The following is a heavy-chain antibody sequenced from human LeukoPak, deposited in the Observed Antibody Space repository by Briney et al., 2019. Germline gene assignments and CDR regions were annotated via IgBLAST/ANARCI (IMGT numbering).Heavy chain of an antibody. D-gene: IGHD2-2*01. J-gene: IGHJ5*02. V-gene: IGHV4-59*01. Sequence: SETLSLTCTVSGGSISSYYWSWIRQPPGKGLEWIGYIYYSGSTNYNPSLKSRVTISVDTSKNQFSLKLSPVTAADTAVYYCARVRKYQLLYWFDPWGQGTLVTVSS. CDR2: IYYSGST. CDR3: ARVRKYQLLYWFDP. CDR1: GGSISSYY.